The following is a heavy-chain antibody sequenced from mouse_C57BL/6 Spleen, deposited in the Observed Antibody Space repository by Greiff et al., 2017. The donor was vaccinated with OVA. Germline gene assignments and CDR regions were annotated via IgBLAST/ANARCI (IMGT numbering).Heavy chain of an antibody. CDR2: INPGSGGT. D-gene: IGHD2-1*01. J-gene: IGHJ2*01. Sequence: QVQLQQSGAELVRPGTSVKVSCKASGYAFTNYLIEWVKQRPGQGLEWIGVINPGSGGTNYNEKFKGKATLTADKSSSTAYMQLSSLTSEDSAVYFCARGGNGNYEIDYWGQGTTLTVSS. CDR1: GYAFTNYL. V-gene: IGHV1-54*01. CDR3: ARGGNGNYEIDY.